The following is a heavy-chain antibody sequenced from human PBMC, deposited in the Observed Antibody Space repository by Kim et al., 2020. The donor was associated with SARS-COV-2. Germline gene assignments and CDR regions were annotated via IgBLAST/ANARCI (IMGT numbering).Heavy chain of an antibody. D-gene: IGHD3-10*01. CDR1: GFTFSSYS. CDR2: ISSSSSYI. J-gene: IGHJ4*02. CDR3: ARDPRVGRSRSY. Sequence: GGSLRLSCAASGFTFSSYSMNWVRQAPGKGLEWVSSISSSSSYIYYADSVKGRFTISRDNAKNSLYLQMNSLRAEDTAVYYCARDPRVGRSRSYWGQGTLVTVSS. V-gene: IGHV3-21*01.